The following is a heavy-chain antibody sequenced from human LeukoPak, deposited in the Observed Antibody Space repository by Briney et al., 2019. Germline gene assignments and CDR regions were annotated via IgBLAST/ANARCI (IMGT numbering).Heavy chain of an antibody. CDR1: GFTFSSYE. Sequence: GGSLRLSCAASGFTFSSYEMNWVRQAPGKGLEWVSYIGSSGSTIYYADSVKGRFTISRDNAKNSLYLQMSSLKASDTAMYYCARHETGPYFDYWGQGTLVTVSS. J-gene: IGHJ4*02. V-gene: IGHV3-48*03. CDR3: ARHETGPYFDY. D-gene: IGHD1-1*01. CDR2: IGSSGSTI.